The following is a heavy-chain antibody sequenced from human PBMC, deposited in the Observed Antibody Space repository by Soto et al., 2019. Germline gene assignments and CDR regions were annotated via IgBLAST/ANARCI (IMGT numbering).Heavy chain of an antibody. J-gene: IGHJ5*02. V-gene: IGHV5-51*01. D-gene: IGHD3-16*02. CDR2: MYPGDFAT. Sequence: PGESLKLSCKVSGYSFRSYWIAWVRQMPGKGVEWMGIMYPGDFATRYSPSFQGQVTISVDKSISTAYLQWSSLKASDSAIYYCARGRGFGGVLDRGFDPWGQGTLVTVSS. CDR3: ARGRGFGGVLDRGFDP. CDR1: GYSFRSYW.